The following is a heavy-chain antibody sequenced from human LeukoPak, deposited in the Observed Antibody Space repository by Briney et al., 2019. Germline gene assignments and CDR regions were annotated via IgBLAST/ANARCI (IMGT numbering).Heavy chain of an antibody. D-gene: IGHD4-17*01. CDR1: GASTSSYY. V-gene: IGHV4-59*01. Sequence: SETLSLTCTVSGASTSSYYWNWIRQPPGKGLEWIGYIHHSGSTNYKPSLKSRLTISTDTSKNQFSLKLRSVTAADTAVYYCAGLSDYGDYGPTDFDYWGQGILVTVSS. CDR2: IHHSGST. CDR3: AGLSDYGDYGPTDFDY. J-gene: IGHJ4*02.